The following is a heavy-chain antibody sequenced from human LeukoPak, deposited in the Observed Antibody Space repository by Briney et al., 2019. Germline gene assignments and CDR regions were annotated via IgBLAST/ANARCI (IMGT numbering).Heavy chain of an antibody. CDR3: ARADSNIAARRIGFDY. D-gene: IGHD6-6*01. Sequence: PGGSLRLSCAGSGFTFSDYYMSWIRQAPGKGLEWVSSISGSSSYIYYADSVKGRFTISRDNAKNSLYLQMNSLRAGDTALYYCARADSNIAARRIGFDYWGQGTLVTVSS. V-gene: IGHV3-11*06. CDR1: GFTFSDYY. J-gene: IGHJ4*02. CDR2: ISGSSSYI.